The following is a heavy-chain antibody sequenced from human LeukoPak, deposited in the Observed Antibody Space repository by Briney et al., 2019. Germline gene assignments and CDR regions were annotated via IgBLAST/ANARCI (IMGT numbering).Heavy chain of an antibody. V-gene: IGHV4-59*08. CDR2: VHDSAGT. Sequence: SETLSLTCTVSGYSISSDYYWSWIRQSPGKGLEWLGYVHDSAGTIYNPSLKSRVTISVDTSKNQFSLKLSSVTAADTAVYYCARHRAGAAAGIHYYYYGMDVWGQGTTVTVSS. CDR3: ARHRAGAAAGIHYYYYGMDV. D-gene: IGHD6-13*01. CDR1: GYSISSDYY. J-gene: IGHJ6*02.